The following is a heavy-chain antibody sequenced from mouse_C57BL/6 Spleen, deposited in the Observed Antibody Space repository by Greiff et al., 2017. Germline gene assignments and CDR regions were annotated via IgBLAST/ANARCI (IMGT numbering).Heavy chain of an antibody. Sequence: VQLQQPGAELVMPGASVKLSCKASGYTFTSYWMHWVKQRPGQGLEWIGEIDPSDSYTNYNQKFKGKSTLTVDKSSSTAYMQLSSLTSEDSAVYYCARSYYYGPYYFDYWGQGTTLTVSS. V-gene: IGHV1-69*01. J-gene: IGHJ2*01. CDR1: GYTFTSYW. D-gene: IGHD1-1*01. CDR2: IDPSDSYT. CDR3: ARSYYYGPYYFDY.